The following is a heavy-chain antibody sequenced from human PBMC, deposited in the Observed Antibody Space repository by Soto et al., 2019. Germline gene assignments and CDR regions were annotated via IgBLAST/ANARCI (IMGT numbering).Heavy chain of an antibody. D-gene: IGHD4-4*01. CDR2: IYYSGST. CDR3: ARGVPYSNYYFDY. V-gene: IGHV4-31*11. CDR1: GGSIISGGYY. J-gene: IGHJ4*02. Sequence: SETLSLTCAVSGGSIISGGYYWSWIRQHPGKGLEWIGFIYYSGSTYYNPSLRSRVTISVDTSKNQFSLKLNSVTAADTAVYYCARGVPYSNYYFDYWGQGTLVTVSS.